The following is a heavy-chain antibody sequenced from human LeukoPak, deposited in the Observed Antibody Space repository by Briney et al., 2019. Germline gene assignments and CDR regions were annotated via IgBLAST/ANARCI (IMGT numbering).Heavy chain of an antibody. V-gene: IGHV3-11*06. J-gene: IGHJ6*02. Sequence: GGSLRLSCAASGFTFSDYYMSWIRQAPGKGLEWVSYISSSSSYTNYADSVKGRFTISRDNAKNSLYLQMNSLRAEDTAVYYCARQGYNYYGMDVWGQGTTVTVSS. CDR2: ISSSSSYT. CDR1: GFTFSDYY. CDR3: ARQGYNYYGMDV.